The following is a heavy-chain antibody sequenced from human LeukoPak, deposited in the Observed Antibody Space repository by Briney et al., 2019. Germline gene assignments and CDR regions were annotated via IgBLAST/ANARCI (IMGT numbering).Heavy chain of an antibody. Sequence: SGPTLVNPTQTLTLTCTFSGFSLSTSGMRVSWIRQPPGKALEWLARIDWDDDKFYSTSLKTRLTISKDTSKNQVVLTMTNMDPVDTATYYCARHDGSGSELDYWGQGTLVTVSS. CDR1: GFSLSTSGMR. J-gene: IGHJ4*02. D-gene: IGHD3-10*01. CDR2: IDWDDDK. V-gene: IGHV2-70*04. CDR3: ARHDGSGSELDY.